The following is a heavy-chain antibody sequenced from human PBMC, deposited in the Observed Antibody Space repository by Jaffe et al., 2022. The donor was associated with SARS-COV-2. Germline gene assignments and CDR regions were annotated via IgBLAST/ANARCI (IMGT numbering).Heavy chain of an antibody. J-gene: IGHJ5*02. D-gene: IGHD6-6*01. Sequence: QVQLVQSGAEVKKPGASVKVSCKASGYTFTSYAVHWVRQAPGQRLEWMGRINAGNGDTRYSQKFQGRVTITRNTSASTAYMELSSLRSEDTAVYYCARDYSNSAYNWFDPWGQGTLVTVSS. CDR1: GYTFTSYA. CDR3: ARDYSNSAYNWFDP. V-gene: IGHV1-3*01. CDR2: INAGNGDT.